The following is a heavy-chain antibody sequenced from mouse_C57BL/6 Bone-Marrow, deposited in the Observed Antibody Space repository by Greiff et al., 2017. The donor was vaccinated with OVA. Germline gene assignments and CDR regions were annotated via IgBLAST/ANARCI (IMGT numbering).Heavy chain of an antibody. V-gene: IGHV3-1*01. CDR1: GYSITSGYD. CDR2: ISYSGST. Sequence: VQLQQSGPGMVKPSQSLSLTCTVTGYSITSGYDWHWIRHFPGNKLEWMGYISYSGSTNYNPSLKSRISITHDTSKNHFFLKLNSVTTEDTATYYCARDQDDGYFAWFAYWGQGTLVTVSA. J-gene: IGHJ3*01. CDR3: ARDQDDGYFAWFAY. D-gene: IGHD2-3*01.